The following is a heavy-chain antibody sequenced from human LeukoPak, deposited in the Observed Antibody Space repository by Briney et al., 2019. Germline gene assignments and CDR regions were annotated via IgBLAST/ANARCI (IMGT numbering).Heavy chain of an antibody. CDR3: AREGDYSNLFDY. CDR1: GGSVSSYY. V-gene: IGHV4-4*07. CDR2: IYTSGST. J-gene: IGHJ4*02. Sequence: SETLSLTCTVSGGSVSSYYWSWIRQPAGKGLEWIGRIYTSGSTNYNPSLKSRVTMSVDTSKNQFSLKLSSVTAADTAVYYCAREGDYSNLFDYWGQGTLVTVSS. D-gene: IGHD4-11*01.